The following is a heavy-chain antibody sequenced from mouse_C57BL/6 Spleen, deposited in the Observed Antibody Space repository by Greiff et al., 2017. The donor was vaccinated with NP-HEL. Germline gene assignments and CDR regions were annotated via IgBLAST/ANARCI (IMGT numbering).Heavy chain of an antibody. V-gene: IGHV14-4*01. Sequence: EVQLQQSGAELVRPGASVKLSCTASGFNIKDDYMHWVKQRPEQGLEWIGWIDPENGDTEYASKFQGKATITADTSSNTAYLQLSSLTSEDTAVYYWTTLTGTTWFAYWGQGTLVTVSA. CDR2: IDPENGDT. CDR1: GFNIKDDY. J-gene: IGHJ3*01. CDR3: TTLTGTTWFAY. D-gene: IGHD4-1*01.